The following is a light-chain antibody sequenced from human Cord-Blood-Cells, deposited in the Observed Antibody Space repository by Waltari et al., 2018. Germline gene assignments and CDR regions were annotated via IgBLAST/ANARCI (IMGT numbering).Light chain of an antibody. CDR3: YSVADNNLGV. CDR1: VLAKKY. Sequence: SYELTQPSSVSVSPGQTARITCSGDVLAKKYARWFQQKPGQAPVLVIYKDSERPSGIPERFSGSSSGTTVTLTISGAQVEDEADYYCYSVADNNLGVFGGGTKLTAL. V-gene: IGLV3-27*01. J-gene: IGLJ2*01. CDR2: KDS.